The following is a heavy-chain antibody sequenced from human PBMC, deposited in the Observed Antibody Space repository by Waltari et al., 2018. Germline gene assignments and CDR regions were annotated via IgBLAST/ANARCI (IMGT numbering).Heavy chain of an antibody. D-gene: IGHD3-16*02. J-gene: IGHJ5*02. V-gene: IGHV4-39*01. CDR1: GASISNDSYY. CDR2: IYQTGGT. Sequence: QLQLQESGPGLVKPSETLSLTCTVSGASISNDSYYWGWIRQPPGKGLEWIGSIYQTGGTCHNPALKRRVTVSQDTPRNPFSLKLSSVTAADTALYYCARASRIMITFGGVIAFDPWGQGTMVTVSS. CDR3: ARASRIMITFGGVIAFDP.